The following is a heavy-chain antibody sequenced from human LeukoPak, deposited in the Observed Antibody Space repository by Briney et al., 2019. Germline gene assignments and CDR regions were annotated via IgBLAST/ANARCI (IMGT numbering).Heavy chain of an antibody. J-gene: IGHJ4*02. V-gene: IGHV3-23*01. CDR2: TSGTTGTT. CDR3: AKINSRDGYDYDSFDY. CDR1: GFTFDTYA. D-gene: IGHD5-24*01. Sequence: GGSLRLSCAASGFTFDTYAMTWVRQAPGKGLEWVSSTSGTTGTTYYADSVKGRFTISRDSSKTTLYLQMNSLRAEDTAVYYCAKINSRDGYDYDSFDYWGQGTLVTVSS.